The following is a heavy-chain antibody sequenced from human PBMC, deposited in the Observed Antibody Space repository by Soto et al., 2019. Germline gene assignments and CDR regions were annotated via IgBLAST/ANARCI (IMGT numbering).Heavy chain of an antibody. CDR3: ARRVTGSETSANYYYYYMDV. CDR2: IYPGDSDT. Sequence: GESLKIFCKGSGYTFANYWIGWVRQMPGKGLEWMGVIYPGDSDTRYSPSFQGQVTISADKSISTAYLQWSSLRASDTAMYYCARRVTGSETSANYYYYYMDVWGKGTTVTVSS. V-gene: IGHV5-51*01. CDR1: GYTFANYW. J-gene: IGHJ6*03. D-gene: IGHD3-9*01.